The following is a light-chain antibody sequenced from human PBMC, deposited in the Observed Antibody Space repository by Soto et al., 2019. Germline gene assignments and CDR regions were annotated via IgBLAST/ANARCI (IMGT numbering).Light chain of an antibody. CDR1: SSDVGSYNL. J-gene: IGLJ3*02. CDR3: CSYAGSNTFVV. CDR2: EVS. Sequence: QSALTQPASVSGSPGQSITISCTGTSSDVGSYNLVSWYQQHPGKAPKLMIYEVSKRPSGVSNRFSGSKSGNTASLTISGLQAGDEANYYCCSYAGSNTFVVFGGGTKVTVL. V-gene: IGLV2-23*02.